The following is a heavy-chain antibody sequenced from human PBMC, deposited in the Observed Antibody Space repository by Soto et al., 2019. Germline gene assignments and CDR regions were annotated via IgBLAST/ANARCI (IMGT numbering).Heavy chain of an antibody. D-gene: IGHD2-2*01. Sequence: LRLSCAASGFTFSSYAMSWVRQAPGKGLEWVSAISGSGGSTYYADSVKGRFTISRDNSKNTLYLQMNSLRAEDTAVYYCAKVRVPVAIQRPYYYYGMDVWGQGTTVTVSS. CDR1: GFTFSSYA. J-gene: IGHJ6*02. CDR2: ISGSGGST. V-gene: IGHV3-23*01. CDR3: AKVRVPVAIQRPYYYYGMDV.